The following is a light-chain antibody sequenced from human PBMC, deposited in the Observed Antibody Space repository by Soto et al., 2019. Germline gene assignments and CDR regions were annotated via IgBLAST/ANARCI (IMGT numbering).Light chain of an antibody. Sequence: HSVLTQPPSASGTPGQRVTISCSGSSSNIGSNTVNWYQQLPGTAPKLLIYNNNQRPSGVPDRFSGSKSGTSASLAISGLQSEDEADYYCAAWDDSLNGLVFGPGTKLTVL. CDR1: SSNIGSNT. CDR3: AAWDDSLNGLV. J-gene: IGLJ1*01. V-gene: IGLV1-44*01. CDR2: NNN.